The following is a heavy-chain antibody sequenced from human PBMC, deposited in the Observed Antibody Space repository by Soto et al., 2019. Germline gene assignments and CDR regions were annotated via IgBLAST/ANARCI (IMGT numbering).Heavy chain of an antibody. J-gene: IGHJ6*02. CDR3: AREVGSPLGTYYSYGMDV. Sequence: QVQLVQSGTEVKKPGASVKVSCKASGYTFTSFGFSWVRQAPGQGLEWMGWISAYNGNTNYAHQLQGRVTMTTDTSTRTAYMELRSLGSDDTAVYYCAREVGSPLGTYYSYGMDVWGQGTTVTVSS. CDR2: ISAYNGNT. D-gene: IGHD1-26*01. V-gene: IGHV1-18*01. CDR1: GYTFTSFG.